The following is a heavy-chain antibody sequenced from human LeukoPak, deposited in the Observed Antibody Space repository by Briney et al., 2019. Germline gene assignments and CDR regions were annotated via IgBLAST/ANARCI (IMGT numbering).Heavy chain of an antibody. J-gene: IGHJ2*01. CDR2: IYHSGST. CDR1: GGSISSGGYY. D-gene: IGHD5-24*01. CDR3: ARVHRWLQTWYFDL. V-gene: IGHV4-30-2*01. Sequence: SETLSLTCTVSGGSISSGGYYWSWIRQPPGKGLEWIGYIYHSGSTYYNPSLKSRVTISVDRSKNQFSLKLSSVTAADTAVYYCARVHRWLQTWYFDLWGRGTLVTVSS.